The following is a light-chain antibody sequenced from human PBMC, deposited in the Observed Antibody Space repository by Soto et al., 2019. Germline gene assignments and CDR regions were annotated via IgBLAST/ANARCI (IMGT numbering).Light chain of an antibody. CDR1: SSDIGGCNY. Sequence: QSALTQPASVSGSPGQSITISCTGTSSDIGGCNYVSWYQQYPGKAPKLMIYEVTNRPSGVSNRFSGSKYGNTASLTISGLQSEDEADYYCSSYRNTDTLVFGGGTKVTVL. CDR2: EVT. CDR3: SSYRNTDTLV. J-gene: IGLJ3*02. V-gene: IGLV2-14*01.